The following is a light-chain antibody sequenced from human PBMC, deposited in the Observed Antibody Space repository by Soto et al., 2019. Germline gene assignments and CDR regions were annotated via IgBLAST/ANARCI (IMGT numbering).Light chain of an antibody. CDR2: GVT. Sequence: QSSLAQPASLSGSPGQSIAISCTGSSSDVGIYNYVSWYQQHPGRAPRLLIHGVTTRPSGISDRLSASKSGLTASLTISGLQPEDEADYYCSSFTSNRIYVFGPGTKVTVL. CDR1: SSDVGIYNY. J-gene: IGLJ1*01. V-gene: IGLV2-14*03. CDR3: SSFTSNRIYV.